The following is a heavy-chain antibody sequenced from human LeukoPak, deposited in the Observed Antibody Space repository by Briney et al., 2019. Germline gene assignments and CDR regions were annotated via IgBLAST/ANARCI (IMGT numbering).Heavy chain of an antibody. CDR3: ARLSSSSIGY. CDR2: ISYDGSNK. D-gene: IGHD6-6*01. J-gene: IGHJ4*02. V-gene: IGHV3-30-3*01. Sequence: GRSLRLSCAASGFTFSSYAMHWVRQAPGKGLEWVAVISYDGSNKYYADSVKGRFTISRDNSKNTLYLQMNSLRAEDTAVYYCARLSSSSIGYWGQGTLVTVSS. CDR1: GFTFSSYA.